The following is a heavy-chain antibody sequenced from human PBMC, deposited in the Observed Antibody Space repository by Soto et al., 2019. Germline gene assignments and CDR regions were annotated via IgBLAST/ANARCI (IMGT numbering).Heavy chain of an antibody. Sequence: QVQLQESGPGLVKPSETLSLTCTVSGGSISGNSYYWAWIRQPPGKGLEWIGSLYYDGNTHYTPSLESRVTVAVATSKNQLSLRLSSVTAADTAVYYGARANDPPRDCYNFGYWGQGSLVTVSS. J-gene: IGHJ4*02. D-gene: IGHD2-21*02. V-gene: IGHV4-39*01. CDR1: GGSISGNSYY. CDR3: ARANDPPRDCYNFGY. CDR2: LYYDGNT.